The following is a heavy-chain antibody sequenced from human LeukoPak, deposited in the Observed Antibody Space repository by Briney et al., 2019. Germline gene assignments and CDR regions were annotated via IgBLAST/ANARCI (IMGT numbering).Heavy chain of an antibody. CDR1: GYTFTGPC. J-gene: IGHJ4*02. CDR2: INPNSGTT. Sequence: ASLKVSCKASGYTFTGPCIHWMRQAPGQGLEWMGWINPNSGTTKYAQKFQGRVTVTRDTSTSTAYMELSGLRTDDTAAYYCARVEYCTKGVCINFDLWGQGTLVTVSS. CDR3: ARVEYCTKGVCINFDL. D-gene: IGHD2-8*01. V-gene: IGHV1-2*02.